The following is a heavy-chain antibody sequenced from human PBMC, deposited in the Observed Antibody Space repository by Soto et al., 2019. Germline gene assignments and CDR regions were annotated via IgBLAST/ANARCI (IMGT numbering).Heavy chain of an antibody. Sequence: KVSCKASGGTFSSYSISWVRQAPGQGLEWMGGIIPIFGTANYAQKFQGRVTITADESTSTAYMELSSLRSEDTAVYYCAIEYSSSPPYYPIGYWGQGTLVTVSS. CDR3: AIEYSSSPPYYPIGY. CDR1: GGTFSSYS. J-gene: IGHJ4*02. V-gene: IGHV1-69*01. CDR2: IIPIFGTA. D-gene: IGHD6-6*01.